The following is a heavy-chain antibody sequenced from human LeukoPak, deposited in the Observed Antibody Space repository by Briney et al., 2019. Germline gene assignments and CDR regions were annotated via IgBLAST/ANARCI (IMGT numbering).Heavy chain of an antibody. CDR1: GFTFSNYG. V-gene: IGHV3-33*01. Sequence: PGRSLRLSCAASGFTFSNYGMHWVRQAPGQGLEWVAVIWYDGSNKYYADSVRGRFTISRDNSKNTLYLQMNSLRAEDTAVYYCAREGRCGGDCYYDYWGQGTLVTVSS. CDR2: IWYDGSNK. J-gene: IGHJ4*02. D-gene: IGHD2-21*02. CDR3: AREGRCGGDCYYDY.